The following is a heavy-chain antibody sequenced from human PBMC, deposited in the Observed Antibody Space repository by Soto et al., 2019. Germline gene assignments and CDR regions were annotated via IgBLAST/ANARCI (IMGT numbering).Heavy chain of an antibody. Sequence: QLQLQESGPGLVKPSETLSLTCTVSGGSISSSSYYWGWIRQPPGKGLEWIGSIYYSGSTYYNPSLKSRVTISVDTSKNQFSLKLSSVTAADTAVYYCARFIPPGLTGYYEDYWGQGTLVTVSS. CDR1: GGSISSSSYY. V-gene: IGHV4-39*01. CDR3: ARFIPPGLTGYYEDY. D-gene: IGHD3-9*01. J-gene: IGHJ4*02. CDR2: IYYSGST.